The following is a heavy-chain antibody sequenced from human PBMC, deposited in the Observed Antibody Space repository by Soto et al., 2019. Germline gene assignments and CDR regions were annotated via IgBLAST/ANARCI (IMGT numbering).Heavy chain of an antibody. Sequence: GGSLRLSCAASGFTFSSYAMHWVRQAPGKGLEYVSAISSNGGSTYYANSVKGRFTISRDNSKNTLYLQMGSLRAEDMAVYYCARTFYDYIWGSYHPGAFDIWGQGTMVTVSS. J-gene: IGHJ3*02. CDR1: GFTFSSYA. D-gene: IGHD3-16*02. CDR2: ISSNGGST. V-gene: IGHV3-64*01. CDR3: ARTFYDYIWGSYHPGAFDI.